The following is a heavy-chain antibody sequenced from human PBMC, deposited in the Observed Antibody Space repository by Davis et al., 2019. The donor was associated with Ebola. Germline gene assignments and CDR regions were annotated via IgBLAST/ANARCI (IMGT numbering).Heavy chain of an antibody. Sequence: GGSLRLSCAASGFTFSSYWMSWVRQAPGKGLEWVANIKQDGSEKYYVDSVKGRFTISRDNAKNSLYLQMNSLRAEDTAVYYCARDESYGDYVLFYYYGMDVWGQGTTVTVSS. V-gene: IGHV3-7*01. CDR1: GFTFSSYW. CDR3: ARDESYGDYVLFYYYGMDV. D-gene: IGHD4-17*01. J-gene: IGHJ6*02. CDR2: IKQDGSEK.